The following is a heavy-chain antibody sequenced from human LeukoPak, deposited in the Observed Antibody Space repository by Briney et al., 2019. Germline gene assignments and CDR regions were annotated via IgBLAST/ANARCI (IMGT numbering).Heavy chain of an antibody. D-gene: IGHD3-22*01. J-gene: IGHJ4*02. CDR3: ARDTYYYDSSGYYYRYFDY. Sequence: SETLSLTCAVYGGSFSGYYWSWIRQPPGKGLEWIGEINHSGSTNYNPSLKSRVTISVDTSKNQFSLKLSSVTAADTAVYYCARDTYYYDSSGYYYRYFDYWGQGTLVTVSS. CDR1: GGSFSGYY. V-gene: IGHV4-34*01. CDR2: INHSGST.